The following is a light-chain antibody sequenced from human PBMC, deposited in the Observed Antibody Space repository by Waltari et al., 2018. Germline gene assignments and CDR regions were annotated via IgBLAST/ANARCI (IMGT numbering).Light chain of an antibody. Sequence: QSALTQPASVSGSPGQSLTISCSGTSRAIGAYTYVSWFQQHPVKVPKTMIYAVRNRPSGISNRFSGSKSGNTASLTISRLQAEDEADYYCSSYTSSSTYVFGTGTRVTVL. CDR2: AVR. J-gene: IGLJ1*01. CDR1: SRAIGAYTY. CDR3: SSYTSSSTYV. V-gene: IGLV2-14*01.